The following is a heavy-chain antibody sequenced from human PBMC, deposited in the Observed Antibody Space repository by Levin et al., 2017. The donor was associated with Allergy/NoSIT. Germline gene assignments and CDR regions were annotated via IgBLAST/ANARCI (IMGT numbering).Heavy chain of an antibody. CDR2: ISYDGSNK. CDR3: AKDGEAAAAPGGYYFDY. J-gene: IGHJ4*02. D-gene: IGHD6-13*01. Sequence: PGGSLRLSCAASGFTFSSYGMHWVRQAPGKGLEWVAVISYDGSNKYYADSVKGRFTISRDNSKNTLYLQMNSLRAEDTAVYYCAKDGEAAAAPGGYYFDYWGQGTLVTVSS. CDR1: GFTFSSYG. V-gene: IGHV3-30*18.